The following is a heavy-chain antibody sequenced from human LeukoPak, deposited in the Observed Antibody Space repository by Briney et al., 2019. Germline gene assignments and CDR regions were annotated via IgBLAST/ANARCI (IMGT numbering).Heavy chain of an antibody. Sequence: GGSLRLSCAASGFAFSSYGMHWVRQAPGKGLEWVAVISYDGSNKYYADSVKGRFTISRDNSKNTLYLQMNSLRAEDTAVYYCAKDQGTYCTNGVCYSLDYWGQGTLVTVSS. CDR3: AKDQGTYCTNGVCYSLDY. D-gene: IGHD2-8*01. J-gene: IGHJ4*02. V-gene: IGHV3-30*18. CDR1: GFAFSSYG. CDR2: ISYDGSNK.